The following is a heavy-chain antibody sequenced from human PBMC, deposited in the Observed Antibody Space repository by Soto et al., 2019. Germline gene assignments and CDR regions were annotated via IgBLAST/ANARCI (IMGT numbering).Heavy chain of an antibody. J-gene: IGHJ4*02. CDR1: GFTFGGYT. D-gene: IGHD2-15*01. CDR2: ITWDGINI. CDR3: AKDGIAWH. V-gene: IGHV3-43*01. Sequence: PGGSLGLSCTASGFTFGGYTMHWVRQAPGKGLEWVSLITWDGINIEYADSVRGRFTISRDNSKNSLYLQMNGLRHEDTAFYYCAKDGIAWHWGQGTLVTVSS.